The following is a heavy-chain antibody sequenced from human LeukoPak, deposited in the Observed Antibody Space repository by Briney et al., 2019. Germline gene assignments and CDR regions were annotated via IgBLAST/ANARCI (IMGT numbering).Heavy chain of an antibody. CDR3: AKGKAAGLLDWFDP. Sequence: GGSLRLSCAASGFTFRDYTMAWVRQAPGKGLQRVASIVTSYVGTYYVDSVAGRFVVSRDNSKNILYLQMNRLRVEDTAMYFCAKGKAAGLLDWFDPWGPGTLVTVSS. V-gene: IGHV3-23*05. J-gene: IGHJ5*02. CDR1: GFTFRDYT. D-gene: IGHD6-19*01. CDR2: IVTSYVGT.